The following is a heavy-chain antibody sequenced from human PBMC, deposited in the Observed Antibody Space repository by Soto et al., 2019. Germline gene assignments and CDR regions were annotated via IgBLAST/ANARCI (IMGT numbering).Heavy chain of an antibody. CDR1: GYSFTSYW. Sequence: PGESLKISCKGSGYSFTSYWIGWVRQMPGKGLVWMGIIYPGDSDTRYSPSFQGQVTISADKSISTAYLQWSSLKASDTAMYYCARHSRGPRDYYGMDVWGQGTTVTVSS. CDR3: ARHSRGPRDYYGMDV. V-gene: IGHV5-51*01. CDR2: IYPGDSDT. J-gene: IGHJ6*02. D-gene: IGHD2-2*01.